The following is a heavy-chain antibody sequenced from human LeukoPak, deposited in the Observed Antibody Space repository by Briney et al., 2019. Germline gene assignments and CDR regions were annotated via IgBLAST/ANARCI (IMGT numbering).Heavy chain of an antibody. Sequence: PGGSLRLSCATSGFTFSDYYMSWIRQAPGKGLEWVSAISGSGGSTYYADSLKGRFTISRDNSKNTLYLQMNSLRAEDTAVYYCAKDPVRYYYDSSGYLPHFDYWGQGTLVTVSS. CDR2: ISGSGGST. V-gene: IGHV3-23*01. CDR1: GFTFSDYY. D-gene: IGHD3-22*01. CDR3: AKDPVRYYYDSSGYLPHFDY. J-gene: IGHJ4*02.